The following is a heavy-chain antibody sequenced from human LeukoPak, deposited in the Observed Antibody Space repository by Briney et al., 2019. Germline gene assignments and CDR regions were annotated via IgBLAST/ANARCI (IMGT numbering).Heavy chain of an antibody. CDR3: ARDRVLRFSEWLPRNDYYYYYYMDV. V-gene: IGHV1-18*01. J-gene: IGHJ6*03. CDR2: ISAYNGNT. CDR1: GYTFTSYG. D-gene: IGHD3-3*01. Sequence: GESLKISCKGSGYTFTSYGISWVRQAPGQGLEWMGWISAYNGNTNYAQKLQGRVTMTTDTSTSTAYMELRSLRSDDTAVYYCARDRVLRFSEWLPRNDYYYYYYMDVWGKGTTVTVSS.